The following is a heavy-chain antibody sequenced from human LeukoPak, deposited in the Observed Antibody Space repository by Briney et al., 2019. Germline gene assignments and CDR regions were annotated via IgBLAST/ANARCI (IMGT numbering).Heavy chain of an antibody. D-gene: IGHD1-1*01. V-gene: IGHV1-69*06. Sequence: GSSAKVSCKAPGGTFSSYAISWVRQAPGQGLEWMGGIIPIFGTANYAQKFQGRVTITADKSTSTAYMELSSLRSEDTAVYYCARDPPNWDDPNYFDYWGQGTLVTVSS. J-gene: IGHJ4*02. CDR3: ARDPPNWDDPNYFDY. CDR1: GGTFSSYA. CDR2: IIPIFGTA.